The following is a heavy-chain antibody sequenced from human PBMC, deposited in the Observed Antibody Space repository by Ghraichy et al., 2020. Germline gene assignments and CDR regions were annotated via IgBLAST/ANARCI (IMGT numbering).Heavy chain of an antibody. CDR3: ARGPPSGALRSSSGIDY. J-gene: IGHJ4*02. Sequence: SETLSLTCAVYGGSFSGYYWSWIRRLPGNGLEWIGELNLSGSTNYNPSLTSRVTISVDTSRNQFSLKLSSVTAADTAVYYCARGPPSGALRSSSGIDYWGQGTLVTVS. CDR1: GGSFSGYY. V-gene: IGHV4-34*01. D-gene: IGHD6-6*01. CDR2: LNLSGST.